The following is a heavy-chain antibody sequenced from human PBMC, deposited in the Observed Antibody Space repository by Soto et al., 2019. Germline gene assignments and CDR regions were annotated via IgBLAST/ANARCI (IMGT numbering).Heavy chain of an antibody. CDR3: ARGTGYSSGNWFDP. V-gene: IGHV1-2*04. Sequence: GASVKVSCKASGYTFTGYYMHWVRQAPGQGLEWMGWINPNSGGTNYAQKFQGWVTMTRDASISTAYMELSRLRSDDTAVYYCARGTGYSSGNWFDPWGQGTLVTVSS. D-gene: IGHD6-19*01. CDR2: INPNSGGT. CDR1: GYTFTGYY. J-gene: IGHJ5*02.